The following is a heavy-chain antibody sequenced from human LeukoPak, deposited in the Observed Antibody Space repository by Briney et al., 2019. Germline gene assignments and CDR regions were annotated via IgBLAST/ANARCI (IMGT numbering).Heavy chain of an antibody. CDR3: ARDMAARPSTFDH. J-gene: IGHJ4*02. CDR1: GGSFSGYY. D-gene: IGHD6-6*01. Sequence: SETLSLTCAVYGGSFSGYYWSWIRHPPRKGVEWIGEINHSGSTNYNPSLTSRDTISVDPSNNQSSLKLSSVTAADTAVYYCARDMAARPSTFDHWGQGTLVIVSS. CDR2: INHSGST. V-gene: IGHV4-34*01.